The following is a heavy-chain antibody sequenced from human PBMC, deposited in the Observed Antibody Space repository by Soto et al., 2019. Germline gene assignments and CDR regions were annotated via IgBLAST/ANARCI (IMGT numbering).Heavy chain of an antibody. V-gene: IGHV3-23*01. Sequence: EVQLLESGGGLVQPGGSLRLSCAASGFTFSSYAMSWVRQAPGKGLEWVSAISGSGGSTYYADSVKGRFTISRDNSKNTLYLQMNSLRAEDTAVYYGAKGELLWFGESNDYWGQGTLVTVSA. CDR1: GFTFSSYA. D-gene: IGHD3-10*01. J-gene: IGHJ4*02. CDR3: AKGELLWFGESNDY. CDR2: ISGSGGST.